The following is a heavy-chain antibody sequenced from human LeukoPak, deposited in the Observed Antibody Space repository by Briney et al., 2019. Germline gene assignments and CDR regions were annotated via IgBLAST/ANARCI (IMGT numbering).Heavy chain of an antibody. J-gene: IGHJ4*02. CDR3: ARTYTNNAGYYLY. V-gene: IGHV3-53*01. CDR2: VFGXGGT. D-gene: IGHD3-22*01. Sequence: GGSLRLSCAASGLSVSSTFMSXXXQTPGKGXEWVSSVFGXGGTRYADSVMGGFTISRXXXKSTLYLQMNSLRAEDTAVYYCARTYTNNAGYYLYWGQGTLVTVSS. CDR1: GLSVSSTF.